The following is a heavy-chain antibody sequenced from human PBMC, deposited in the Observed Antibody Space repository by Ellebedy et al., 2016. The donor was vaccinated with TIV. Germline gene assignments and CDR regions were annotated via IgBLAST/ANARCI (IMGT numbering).Heavy chain of an antibody. CDR2: IYTSGST. CDR3: ARYQLSNNNWFDP. CDR1: GGSISSYY. D-gene: IGHD2-2*01. V-gene: IGHV4-4*07. Sequence: SETLSLXXTVSGGSISSYYWSWIRQPAGKGLEWIGRIYTSGSTNYNPSLKSRVTMSVDTSKNQFSLKLSSVTAADTAVYYCARYQLSNNNWFDPWGQGTLVTVSS. J-gene: IGHJ5*02.